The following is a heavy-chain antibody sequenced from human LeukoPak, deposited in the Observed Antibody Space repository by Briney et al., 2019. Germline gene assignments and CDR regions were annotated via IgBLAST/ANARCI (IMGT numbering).Heavy chain of an antibody. CDR2: ISGSGGNT. Sequence: PGGSLRLSCAASGFTFSTYAMSWVRQAPGKGLEWVSVISGSGGNTYYADSVKGRFTISRDNSKNTLYPQMNSLRAEDTAIYYCAKGYSSVWEGYDYWGQGTLVTVSS. J-gene: IGHJ4*02. V-gene: IGHV3-23*01. D-gene: IGHD6-19*01. CDR1: GFTFSTYA. CDR3: AKGYSSVWEGYDY.